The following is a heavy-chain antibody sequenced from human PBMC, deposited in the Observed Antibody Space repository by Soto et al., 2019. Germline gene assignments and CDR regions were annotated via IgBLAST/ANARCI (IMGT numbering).Heavy chain of an antibody. CDR1: GFAFSSNA. V-gene: IGHV3-30-3*01. Sequence: GGSLRLSCAASGFAFSSNAMHWVRQAPDKGLEWVAVISHDGSNKYNADSVKGRFTISRDNSKNTLYLQMNSPRDEDTAVYYCARDEGSGRPLDYWGQGTLVTVSS. D-gene: IGHD6-19*01. J-gene: IGHJ4*02. CDR3: ARDEGSGRPLDY. CDR2: ISHDGSNK.